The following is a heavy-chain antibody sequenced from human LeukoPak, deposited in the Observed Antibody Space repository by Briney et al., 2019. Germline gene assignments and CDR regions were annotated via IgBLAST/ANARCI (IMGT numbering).Heavy chain of an antibody. D-gene: IGHD6-13*01. V-gene: IGHV3-7*05. J-gene: IGHJ4*02. CDR3: ARDRAVGIPADGHEFDY. Sequence: PGGSLRLSCAASGFTFSSHWMSWVRQAPGKGLEWVANIRQDGSEKYYVDSVKGRFTISRDNAKNSLYLQMNSLRAEDTAVYYCARDRAVGIPADGHEFDYWGQGTLVTVSS. CDR1: GFTFSSHW. CDR2: IRQDGSEK.